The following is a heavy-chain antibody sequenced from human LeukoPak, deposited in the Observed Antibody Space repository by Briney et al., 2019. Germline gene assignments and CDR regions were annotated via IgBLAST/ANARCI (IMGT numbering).Heavy chain of an antibody. CDR1: GGSISSGGYY. CDR2: IYYSGST. J-gene: IGHJ4*02. Sequence: SETLSLTCTVSGGSISSGGYYWSWIRQHPGKGLEWIGYIYYSGSTYYNPSLKSRMTISVDTSKNQFSLNLSSVTAADTAVYYCARGGSGYLRGDFDYWGQGTLVTVSS. V-gene: IGHV4-31*03. CDR3: ARGGSGYLRGDFDY. D-gene: IGHD3-22*01.